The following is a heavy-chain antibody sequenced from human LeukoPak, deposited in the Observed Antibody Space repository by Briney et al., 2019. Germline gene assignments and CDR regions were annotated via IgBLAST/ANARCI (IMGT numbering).Heavy chain of an antibody. CDR1: GGSISSYY. D-gene: IGHD6-13*01. Sequence: SETLSLTCTVSGGSISSYYWSWIRQPAGKGLEWIGRIYSTGSTNYNPSLKSRVTMSVDTSKNQFSLRLGSVTAADTAVYYCARQIASAGTDAFHFWGQGALVTVSS. J-gene: IGHJ4*02. V-gene: IGHV4-4*07. CDR3: ARQIASAGTDAFHF. CDR2: IYSTGST.